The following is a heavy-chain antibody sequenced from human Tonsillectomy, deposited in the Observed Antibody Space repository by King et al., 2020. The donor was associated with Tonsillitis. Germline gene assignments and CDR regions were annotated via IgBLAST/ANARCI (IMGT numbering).Heavy chain of an antibody. CDR2: INPNSGGT. D-gene: IGHD3-22*01. V-gene: IGHV1-2*02. J-gene: IGHJ3*02. CDR3: ARIYYDSSPDAFDI. CDR1: GYTFTGYY. Sequence: VQLVESGAEVKKPGASVTVSCKASGYTFTGYYMHWVRKAPGQGLEWMGWINPNSGGTNYAQKLQGRDTMTRDTSISTAYMELSRLRSDDTAVYYCARIYYDSSPDAFDIWGQGTMVTVSS.